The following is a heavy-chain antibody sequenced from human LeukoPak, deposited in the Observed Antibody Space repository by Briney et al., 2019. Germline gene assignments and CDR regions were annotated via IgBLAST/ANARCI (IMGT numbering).Heavy chain of an antibody. CDR3: AINRYCSGGSCYLSFDY. Sequence: SVKISCKASGGTFSSYAISWVRQAPGQGLEWMGGINPIFGTANYAQKFQGRVTITADESTSTAYMELSSLRSEDTAVYYCAINRYCSGGSCYLSFDYWGQGTLVTVSS. CDR1: GGTFSSYA. D-gene: IGHD2-15*01. V-gene: IGHV1-69*01. J-gene: IGHJ4*02. CDR2: INPIFGTA.